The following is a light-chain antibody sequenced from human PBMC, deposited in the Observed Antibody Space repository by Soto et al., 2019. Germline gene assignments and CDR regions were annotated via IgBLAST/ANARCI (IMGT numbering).Light chain of an antibody. J-gene: IGLJ1*01. V-gene: IGLV2-14*01. CDR2: EVS. CDR1: SSDVGAYDY. CDR3: SSHTSRNTRV. Sequence: QSALTQPTSTSGSPGQSIAISCTGTSSDVGAYDYVSWYQQHPGKAPKLMIYEVSNRPSGVSNRFSGSKSVDAATLTISGLQSEDEVDYYCSSHTSRNTRVFGTGSKVTV.